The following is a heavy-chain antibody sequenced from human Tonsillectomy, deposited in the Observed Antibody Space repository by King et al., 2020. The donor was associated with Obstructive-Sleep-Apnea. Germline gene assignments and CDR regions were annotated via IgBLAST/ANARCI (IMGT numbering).Heavy chain of an antibody. J-gene: IGHJ4*02. D-gene: IGHD1-26*01. V-gene: IGHV3-30*04. Sequence: VQLVESGGGVVQPGRSLRLSCAVSGFTFRSYAMHWVRQAPGRGLEWVAIISYDGGERYYADSVKGRFTISRDNSKNTMYLQMSSLRPEDTALYYCAREGEALDYWGQGTLVTVSS. CDR1: GFTFRSYA. CDR3: AREGEALDY. CDR2: ISYDGGER.